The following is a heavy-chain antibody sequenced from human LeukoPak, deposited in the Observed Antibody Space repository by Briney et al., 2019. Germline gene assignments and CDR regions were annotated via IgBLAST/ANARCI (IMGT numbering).Heavy chain of an antibody. Sequence: GASVKVSCKASGYTFTSYDVHWVRQAPGQGLEWMGWINPNSGGTNYAQKFQGRVTMTRDTSISTAYMELSRLRSDDTAVYYCARVEGLARNRYMVRGVLYYWGQGTLVTVSS. CDR2: INPNSGGT. J-gene: IGHJ4*02. CDR1: GYTFTSYD. V-gene: IGHV1-2*02. D-gene: IGHD3-10*01. CDR3: ARVEGLARNRYMVRGVLYY.